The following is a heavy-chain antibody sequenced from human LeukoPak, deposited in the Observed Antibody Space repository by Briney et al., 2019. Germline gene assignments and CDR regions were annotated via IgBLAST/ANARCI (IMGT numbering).Heavy chain of an antibody. D-gene: IGHD3-22*01. Sequence: SETLSLTCAVSGASITSSNWWGWVRQPPGKGLQWIGEIFHSGSTNSNPSLKSRVTMSVDRSKNQFSLRMTSVTVADTAVYYCARKTHYFDSSGYSNPIFDYWSQGTLVTVSS. CDR2: IFHSGST. CDR1: GASITSSNW. CDR3: ARKTHYFDSSGYSNPIFDY. V-gene: IGHV4-4*02. J-gene: IGHJ4*02.